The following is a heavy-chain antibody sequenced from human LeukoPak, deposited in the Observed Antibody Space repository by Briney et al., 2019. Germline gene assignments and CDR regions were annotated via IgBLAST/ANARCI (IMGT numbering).Heavy chain of an antibody. CDR2: IIPIFRTT. J-gene: IGHJ5*01. Sequence: SVKISCKASGGTFSNYAFSWVRQAPGQGLEWMGGIIPIFRTTNYAEQFQGRVTITTDESTNTAYLDLSSLRSEDTAVYYCAKDDGSATMGFDSWGQGTLVSVSS. CDR1: GGTFSNYA. V-gene: IGHV1-69*05. D-gene: IGHD1-26*01. CDR3: AKDDGSATMGFDS.